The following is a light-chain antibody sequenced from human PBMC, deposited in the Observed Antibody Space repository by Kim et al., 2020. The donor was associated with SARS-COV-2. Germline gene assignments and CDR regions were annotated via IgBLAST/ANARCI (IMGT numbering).Light chain of an antibody. Sequence: DIQMTQSPSSLSASVGDRVTITCRASQGINTYLAWYQQKPGKVPKLLIYGASALHSGVPSRFSGSGSGTDFTLTISSLQPEDVATYYCEEYDSGPWTFGQGSKVDIK. CDR2: GAS. J-gene: IGKJ1*01. CDR1: QGINTY. V-gene: IGKV1-27*01. CDR3: EEYDSGPWT.